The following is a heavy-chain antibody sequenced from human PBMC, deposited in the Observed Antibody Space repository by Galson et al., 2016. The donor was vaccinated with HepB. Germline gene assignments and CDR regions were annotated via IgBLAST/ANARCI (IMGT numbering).Heavy chain of an antibody. V-gene: IGHV3-11*06. CDR1: GFTFSDYY. D-gene: IGHD3-22*01. J-gene: IGHJ4*02. CDR2: ISGSGSYR. CDR3: ARDYYQNSGFWDN. Sequence: SLRLSCAASGFTFSDYYMSWIRQSPGKGLEWVSWISGSGSYRNYADSVRGRFTISRDNAKNSVYLEMSSLRGEDTAMYYCARDYYQNSGFWDNWGQGTVVTVSS.